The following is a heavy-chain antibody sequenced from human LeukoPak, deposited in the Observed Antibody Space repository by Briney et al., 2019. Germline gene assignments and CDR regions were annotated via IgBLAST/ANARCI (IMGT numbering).Heavy chain of an antibody. Sequence: GRSLRLYCAASGFTFSSYGMLWVRQAPGKGLEWVAVISYDGSNKYYADSVKGRFTISRDNSKNTLYLQMNSLRAEDTAVYYCAKGLFGDHDYWGQGTLVTVSS. CDR2: ISYDGSNK. CDR3: AKGLFGDHDY. CDR1: GFTFSSYG. V-gene: IGHV3-30*18. D-gene: IGHD3-10*01. J-gene: IGHJ4*02.